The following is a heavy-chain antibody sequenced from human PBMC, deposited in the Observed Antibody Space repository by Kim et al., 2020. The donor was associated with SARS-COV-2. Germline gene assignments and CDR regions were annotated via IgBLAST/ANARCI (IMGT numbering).Heavy chain of an antibody. J-gene: IGHJ3*02. Sequence: SETLSLTCTVSGGSISSGGYYWSWIRQHPGKGLEWIGYIYYSGSTYYNPSLKSRVTISVDTSKNQFSLKLSSVTAADTAVYYCARAPNGVGIAISDFDIWGQGTMVTVSS. CDR2: IYYSGST. D-gene: IGHD2-21*01. V-gene: IGHV4-31*03. CDR3: ARAPNGVGIAISDFDI. CDR1: GGSISSGGYY.